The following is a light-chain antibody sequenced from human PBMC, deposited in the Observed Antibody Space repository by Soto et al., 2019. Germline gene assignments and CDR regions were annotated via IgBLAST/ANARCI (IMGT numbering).Light chain of an antibody. J-gene: IGKJ4*01. Sequence: DIQMTQSPSSLSASVGDRVTITCRASQGISNYLAWYQQKPGKVPKLLIYAASTLQSGVPSRLSGSGPGTDFTLTISSLQPEAVAIYYGEEDNSASLRTFGGGTKVEIK. V-gene: IGKV1-27*01. CDR3: EEDNSASLRT. CDR1: QGISNY. CDR2: AAS.